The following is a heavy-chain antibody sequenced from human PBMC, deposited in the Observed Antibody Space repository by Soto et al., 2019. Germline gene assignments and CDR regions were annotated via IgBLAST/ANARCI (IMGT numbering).Heavy chain of an antibody. CDR2: IYYSEST. J-gene: IGHJ5*02. V-gene: IGHV4-39*01. D-gene: IGHD2-21*02. CDR3: ATLPPRIVVVTTEMPT. Sequence: PSEALSLTCTVSGGSIRRSSYSWGWIRQPPGKGLEWIGSIYYSESTYYNPSLKSRVTISVDTSTNQFSLKVSSVTAADTAVYYCATLPPRIVVVTTEMPTWGQGTLVTVSS. CDR1: GGSIRRSSYS.